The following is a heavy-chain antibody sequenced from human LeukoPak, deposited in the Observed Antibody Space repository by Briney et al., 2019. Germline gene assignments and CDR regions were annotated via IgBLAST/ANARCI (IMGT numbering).Heavy chain of an antibody. CDR2: INTNTGNP. D-gene: IGHD6-13*01. CDR3: AREPWLGIAAAGGEYFQH. V-gene: IGHV7-4-1*02. Sequence: ASVKVSCKASGYTFTSYAMNWVRQAPGHGLEWMRWINTNTGNPTYAQGFTGRFVFSLDTSVSTAYLQISSLKAEDTAVYYCAREPWLGIAAAGGEYFQHWGQGTLVTVSS. J-gene: IGHJ1*01. CDR1: GYTFTSYA.